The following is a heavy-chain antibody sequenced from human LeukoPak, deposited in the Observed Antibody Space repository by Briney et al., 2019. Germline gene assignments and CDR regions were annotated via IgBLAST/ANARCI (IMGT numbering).Heavy chain of an antibody. CDR3: ARPYYYDRKSGYFDC. CDR1: GFTFSSYW. CDR2: ISYDGSNK. D-gene: IGHD3-22*01. Sequence: GGSLRLSCAASGFTFSSYWMSWVRQAPGKGLEWVAVISYDGSNKYYADSVKSRFTISRDNSKNTLYLQMNSLRAEDTAVYYCARPYYYDRKSGYFDCWGQGTLVTVSS. V-gene: IGHV3-30-3*01. J-gene: IGHJ4*02.